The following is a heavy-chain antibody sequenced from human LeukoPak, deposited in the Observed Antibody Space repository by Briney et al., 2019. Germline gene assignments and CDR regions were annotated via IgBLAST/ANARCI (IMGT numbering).Heavy chain of an antibody. CDR2: INPNSGGT. V-gene: IGHV1-2*06. CDR3: ARWDGSYYFMDY. D-gene: IGHD1-26*01. CDR1: GYTFTGYY. J-gene: IGHJ4*02. Sequence: ASVKVSCKASGYTFTGYYMHWVRQAPAQGLEWMGRINPNSGGTTYAQKFQGRVTMTRATSISPAYMELSRLRSDETAVYYCARWDGSYYFMDYWGQGTLVTVSS.